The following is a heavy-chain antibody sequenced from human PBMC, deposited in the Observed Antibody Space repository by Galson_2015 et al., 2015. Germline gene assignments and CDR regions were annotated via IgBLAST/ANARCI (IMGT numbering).Heavy chain of an antibody. Sequence: SLRLSCAASGFTFSSFEMNWVRQAPDKGLEWISYSSGGGDTIYYADSVKGRFTISRDNAKNSLYLQMNSLRADDTATYYCARGSRQIFDLWGRGTLVTVSS. CDR2: SSGGGDTI. CDR3: ARGSRQIFDL. D-gene: IGHD2-15*01. V-gene: IGHV3-48*03. CDR1: GFTFSSFE. J-gene: IGHJ2*01.